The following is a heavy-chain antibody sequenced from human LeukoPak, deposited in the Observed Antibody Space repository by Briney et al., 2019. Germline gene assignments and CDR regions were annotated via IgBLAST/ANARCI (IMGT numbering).Heavy chain of an antibody. V-gene: IGHV3-23*01. Sequence: PGGSLRLSCAASGFTFSSYAMSWVRQAPGKGLEWVSAISGSGGSTYYADSVKGRFTISRDNSKNTLYLQMNSLRAEDTAVYYCAKVGGRDSSSKSQMDVWGQGTTVTVSS. CDR3: AKVGGRDSSSKSQMDV. CDR2: ISGSGGST. CDR1: GFTFSSYA. J-gene: IGHJ6*02. D-gene: IGHD6-13*01.